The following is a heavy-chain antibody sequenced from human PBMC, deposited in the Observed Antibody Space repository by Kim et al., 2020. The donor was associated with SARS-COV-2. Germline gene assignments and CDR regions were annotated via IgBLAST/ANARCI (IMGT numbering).Heavy chain of an antibody. CDR1: GFTFSDYY. Sequence: GGSLRLSCAASGFTFSDYYMSWIRQAPGKGLEWVSYISSSGSTIYYADSVKGRFTISRDNAKNSLYLQMNSLRAEDTAVYYCARDVGIAVAGKRPGGYYFDYWGQGTLVTVSS. J-gene: IGHJ4*02. D-gene: IGHD6-19*01. V-gene: IGHV3-11*04. CDR2: ISSSGSTI. CDR3: ARDVGIAVAGKRPGGYYFDY.